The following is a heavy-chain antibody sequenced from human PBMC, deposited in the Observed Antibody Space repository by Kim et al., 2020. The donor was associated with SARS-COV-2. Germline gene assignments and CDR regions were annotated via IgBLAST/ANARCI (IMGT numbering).Heavy chain of an antibody. CDR2: ISWNSDSI. J-gene: IGHJ4*02. Sequence: GGSLRLSCAASGFTFGDYAMHWVRQAPGKGLECVSGISWNSDSIAYADSVKGRFTISRDNAQNSLYLQMNSLRAEDTALYYCARIAVAGPYFDSWGQGTLVTVSS. CDR1: GFTFGDYA. CDR3: ARIAVAGPYFDS. V-gene: IGHV3-9*01. D-gene: IGHD6-19*01.